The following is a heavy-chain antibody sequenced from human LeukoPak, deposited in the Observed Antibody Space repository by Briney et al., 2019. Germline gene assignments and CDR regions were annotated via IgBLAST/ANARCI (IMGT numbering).Heavy chain of an antibody. D-gene: IGHD4-17*01. J-gene: IGHJ4*02. Sequence: PGRSLRLSCAASGFTFSSYAMHWVRQAPGKGLEWVAVISYDGSNKYYADSVKGRFTISRDNAKNSLYLQMNSLRAEDTALYYCAKDMAPVTTGAVDYWGQGTLVTVSS. V-gene: IGHV3-30*01. CDR3: AKDMAPVTTGAVDY. CDR2: ISYDGSNK. CDR1: GFTFSSYA.